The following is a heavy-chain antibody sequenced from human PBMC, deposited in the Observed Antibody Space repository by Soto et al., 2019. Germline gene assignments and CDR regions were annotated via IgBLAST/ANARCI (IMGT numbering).Heavy chain of an antibody. CDR2: LKPDNGGT. V-gene: IGHV1-2*02. J-gene: IGHJ6*02. D-gene: IGHD3-10*01. CDR3: ARDLCPLGSGSPCPTYGMDL. CDR1: GYSFTGHY. Sequence: QVQLVQSGAEVKPPGASVKVSCKASGYSFTGHYMHWVRQVSGKRLEFLGWLKPDNGGTYYAPKFQGSVTFTRDTSTTTAYMELSGLHSDDTAVYYCARDLCPLGSGSPCPTYGMDLWGQGTTVAVSS.